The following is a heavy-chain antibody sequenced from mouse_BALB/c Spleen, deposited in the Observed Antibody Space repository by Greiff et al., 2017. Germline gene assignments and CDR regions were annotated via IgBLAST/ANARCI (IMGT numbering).Heavy chain of an antibody. D-gene: IGHD1-1*01. CDR3: ARYYGSSYAMDY. CDR2: ISYSGST. Sequence: EVKVEESGPGLVKPSQSLSLTCTVTGYSITSDYAWNWIRQFPGNKLEWMGYISYSGSTSYNPSLKSRISITRDTSKNQFFLQLNSVTTEDTATYYCARYYGSSYAMDYWGQGTSVTVSS. CDR1: GYSITSDYA. J-gene: IGHJ4*01. V-gene: IGHV3-2*02.